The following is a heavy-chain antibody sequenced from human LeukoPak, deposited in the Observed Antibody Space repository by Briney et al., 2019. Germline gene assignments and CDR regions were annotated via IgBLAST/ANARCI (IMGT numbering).Heavy chain of an antibody. J-gene: IGHJ4*02. CDR1: GFTFSSYS. Sequence: GGSLRLSCAASGFTFSSYSMNWVRQAPGKGLEWVSYISSISSTIYYADSVKGRFTISRDNAKNSLYLQINSLRAEDTAVYYCARDGEIAVAGTFDYWGQGTLVTVSS. CDR3: ARDGEIAVAGTFDY. V-gene: IGHV3-48*04. CDR2: ISSISSTI. D-gene: IGHD6-19*01.